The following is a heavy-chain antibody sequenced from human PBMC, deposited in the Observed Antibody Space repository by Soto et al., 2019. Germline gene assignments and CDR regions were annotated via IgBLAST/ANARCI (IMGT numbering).Heavy chain of an antibody. D-gene: IGHD5-18*01. J-gene: IGHJ6*02. V-gene: IGHV1-69*12. CDR3: ATQGLPNYYYSGMDV. Sequence: QVQLVQSGAEVKKPGSSVKVSCKASGGTFSSYAISWVRQAPGQGLEWMGGIIPIVGTANYAQKFQGRVTITADESTSTAYMELSSLISEDTAVYSCATQGLPNYYYSGMDVWGQGTTVTVSS. CDR1: GGTFSSYA. CDR2: IIPIVGTA.